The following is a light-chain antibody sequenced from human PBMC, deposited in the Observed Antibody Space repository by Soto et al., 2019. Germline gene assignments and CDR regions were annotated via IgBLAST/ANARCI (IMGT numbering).Light chain of an antibody. CDR3: QQRCNWPPSIT. V-gene: IGKV3-11*01. J-gene: IGKJ5*01. CDR1: QSVTTY. CDR2: DAS. Sequence: EIVLTQSPATLSLSPGERANISCRASQSVTTYLAWYQQKPGQAPRLLIYDASDRATGIPARFSGSGSGTDFTLTISSLEPEDFAVYYCQQRCNWPPSITFGQGTRLEIK.